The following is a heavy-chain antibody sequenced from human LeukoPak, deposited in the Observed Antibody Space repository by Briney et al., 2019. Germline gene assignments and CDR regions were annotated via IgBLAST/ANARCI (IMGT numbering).Heavy chain of an antibody. CDR1: GYTFTSYG. CDR2: ISAYNGNT. CDR3: ATGERPTYYDFWSGYYRGVAFDI. V-gene: IGHV1-18*01. D-gene: IGHD3-3*01. J-gene: IGHJ3*02. Sequence: ASVKVSCKASGYTFTSYGISWVRQAPGQGLEWMGWISAYNGNTNYAQKLQGRVTMTTDTSTSTAYMELRSLRSDDTAVYYCATGERPTYYDFWSGYYRGVAFDIWGQGTMVTVSS.